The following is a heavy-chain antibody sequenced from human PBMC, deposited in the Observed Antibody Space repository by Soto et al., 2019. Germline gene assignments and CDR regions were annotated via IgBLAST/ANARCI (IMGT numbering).Heavy chain of an antibody. CDR1: GGSFSGYY. CDR3: ARGTGYSYGYAGYYYYGMDV. V-gene: IGHV4-34*01. D-gene: IGHD5-18*01. CDR2: INHSGST. J-gene: IGHJ6*02. Sequence: SETLSLTCAVYGGSFSGYYWSWIRQPPGKGLEWIGEINHSGSTNYNPSLKSRVTISVDTSKNQFSLRLSSVTAADTAVYYCARGTGYSYGYAGYYYYGMDVWGQGTTVTVSS.